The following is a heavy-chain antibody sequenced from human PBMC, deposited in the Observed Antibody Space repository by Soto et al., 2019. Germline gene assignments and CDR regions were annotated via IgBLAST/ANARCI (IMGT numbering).Heavy chain of an antibody. J-gene: IGHJ4*02. CDR1: GYTFTTYG. V-gene: IGHV1-18*04. CDR2: ISKNNGDT. Sequence: QVPLVQSGAEVKKPGASVKVSCKASGYTFTTYGFSWVRQAPGQGLEWMGWISKNNGDTKYAQNFQGRITLTTDTSTSTAYMELRSLSSDDTAVYYCARDQDSCAEYWGQGTLVTVSS. CDR3: ARDQDSCAEY. D-gene: IGHD3-22*01.